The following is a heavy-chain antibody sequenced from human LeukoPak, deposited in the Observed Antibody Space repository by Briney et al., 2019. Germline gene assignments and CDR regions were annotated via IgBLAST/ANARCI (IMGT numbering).Heavy chain of an antibody. D-gene: IGHD4-23*01. V-gene: IGHV3-30*03. J-gene: IGHJ6*03. CDR3: ARDQATVAYYYYYYMYV. CDR1: GFTFSNYG. CDR2: ISYDGTNK. Sequence: GGSLRLSCVASGFTFSNYGMHWVRQAPGKGLEWVAVISYDGTNKYYTDSVKGRFTISRDNSKNTLFLQMNSLRAEDTAVYYCARDQATVAYYYYYYMYVWGKGATVTVSS.